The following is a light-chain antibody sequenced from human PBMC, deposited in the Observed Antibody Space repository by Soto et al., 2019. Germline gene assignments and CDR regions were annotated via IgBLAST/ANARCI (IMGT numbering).Light chain of an antibody. J-gene: IGLJ2*01. CDR3: SSYTSSSTV. CDR1: SSDVGGYNY. CDR2: DVS. V-gene: IGLV2-14*01. Sequence: ALTQPASVSGSPGQSITISCTGTSSDVGGYNYVSWYQQHPGKAPKLMIYDVSNRPSGVSNRFSGSKSGNTASLTISGLQAEDEADYYCSSYTSSSTVFGGGTKVTV.